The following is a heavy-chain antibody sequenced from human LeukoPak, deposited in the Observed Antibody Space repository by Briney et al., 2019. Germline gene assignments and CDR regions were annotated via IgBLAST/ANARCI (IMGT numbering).Heavy chain of an antibody. CDR3: ARSEQWLVYYYGMDV. Sequence: ASVKVSCKVSGYTFTSYDINWVRQATGQGLEWMGWMNPNSGNTGYAQKFQGRVTMTRNTSISTAYMELSSLRSEDTAVYYCARSEQWLVYYYGMDVWGQGTTVTVSS. J-gene: IGHJ6*02. CDR2: MNPNSGNT. CDR1: GYTFTSYD. D-gene: IGHD6-19*01. V-gene: IGHV1-8*01.